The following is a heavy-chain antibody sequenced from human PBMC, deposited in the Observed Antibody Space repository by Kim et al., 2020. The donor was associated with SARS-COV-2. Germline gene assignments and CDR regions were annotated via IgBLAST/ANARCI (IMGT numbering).Heavy chain of an antibody. Sequence: VKVSCKVSGYTLTELSMHWVRQAPGKGLEWMGGFDPEDGETIYAQKFQGRVTMTEDTSTDTAYMELSSLRSEDTAVYYCATYFAYCGGDCYSFDYWGQGTLVTVSS. CDR1: GYTLTELS. J-gene: IGHJ4*02. CDR3: ATYFAYCGGDCYSFDY. CDR2: FDPEDGET. D-gene: IGHD2-21*02. V-gene: IGHV1-24*01.